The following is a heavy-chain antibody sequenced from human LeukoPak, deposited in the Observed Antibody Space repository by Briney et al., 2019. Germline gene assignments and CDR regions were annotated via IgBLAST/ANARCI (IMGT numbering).Heavy chain of an antibody. CDR2: IYYSGST. D-gene: IGHD2-15*01. J-gene: IGHJ3*02. V-gene: IGHV4-39*07. CDR1: GGSISSSSYY. Sequence: SETLSLTCTVSGGSISSSSYYWGWIRQPPGRGLEWIGSIYYSGSTYYNPSLKSRVTISVDTSKNQFSLKLNSVTAADTAVYYCARELGYCSGDSCYSLNAFDIWGQGTMVTVSS. CDR3: ARELGYCSGDSCYSLNAFDI.